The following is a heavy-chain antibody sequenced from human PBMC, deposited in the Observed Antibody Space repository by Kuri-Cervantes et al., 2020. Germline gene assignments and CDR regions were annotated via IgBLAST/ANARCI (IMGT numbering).Heavy chain of an antibody. Sequence: GESLKISCAASGFTFSSYGMHWVRQAPGKGLEWVAVISYGGSNKYYADSVKGRFTISRDNSKNTLYLQMNSLRAEDTAVYYCANGSPYEDYWGQGTLVTVSS. CDR2: ISYGGSNK. J-gene: IGHJ4*02. CDR1: GFTFSSYG. CDR3: ANGSPYEDY. D-gene: IGHD2-8*01. V-gene: IGHV3-30*18.